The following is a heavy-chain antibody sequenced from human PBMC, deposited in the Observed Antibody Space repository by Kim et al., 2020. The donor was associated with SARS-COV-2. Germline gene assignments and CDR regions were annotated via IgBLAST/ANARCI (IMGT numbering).Heavy chain of an antibody. CDR3: AKDIGGWELLGGLVY. V-gene: IGHV3-9*01. Sequence: GGSLRLSCAASGFTFDDYAMHWVRQAPGKGLEWVSGISWNSGSIGHADSVKGRFTISRDNAKNYLYLQMNSLRAEDTALYYCAKDIGGWELLGGLVYWGQGTLVTVSS. CDR2: ISWNSGSI. CDR1: GFTFDDYA. J-gene: IGHJ4*02. D-gene: IGHD1-26*01.